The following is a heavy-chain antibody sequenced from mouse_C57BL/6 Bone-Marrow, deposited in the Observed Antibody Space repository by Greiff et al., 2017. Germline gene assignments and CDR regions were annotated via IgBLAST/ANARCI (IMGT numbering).Heavy chain of an antibody. CDR2: INPSSGYT. Sequence: QVQLQQSGAELAKPGASVKLSCKASGYTFTSYWMHWVQQRPGQGLEWIGYINPSSGYTKYNQKFKDKATLTADKSSSTAYMQLSSLTYEDSAVYYCARRVTTVVATGYFDYWGQGTTLTVSS. V-gene: IGHV1-7*01. CDR1: GYTFTSYW. CDR3: ARRVTTVVATGYFDY. D-gene: IGHD1-1*01. J-gene: IGHJ2*01.